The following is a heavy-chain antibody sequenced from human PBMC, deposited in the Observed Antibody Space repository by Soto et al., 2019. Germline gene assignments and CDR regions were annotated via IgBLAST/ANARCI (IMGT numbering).Heavy chain of an antibody. J-gene: IGHJ3*02. CDR1: RFTFDDYA. V-gene: IGHV3-9*01. CDR2: ISWNSGSI. CDR3: AKDYGSGSYGFDAFDI. D-gene: IGHD3-10*01. Sequence: PEGSLRLSCAASRFTFDDYAMHWVRQAPGKGLEWVSGISWNSGSIGYADSVKGRFTISRDNAKNSLYLQMNSLRAEDTALYYCAKDYGSGSYGFDAFDIWGQGTMVTVSS.